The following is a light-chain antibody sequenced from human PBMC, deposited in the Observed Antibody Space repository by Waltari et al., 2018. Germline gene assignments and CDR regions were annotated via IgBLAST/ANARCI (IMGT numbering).Light chain of an antibody. Sequence: DIVMTQTPPSLPVTPGEPASISCRSSQSLLHTDGRTYLYWYLQKPGQPPRLLIYRGSIRVSGVPDRFSGSGSGTDFTLKISRVEAEDVGVYYCMQTLQTPFTFGPGTKLDIK. V-gene: IGKV2-28*01. CDR2: RGS. CDR3: MQTLQTPFT. CDR1: QSLLHTDGRTY. J-gene: IGKJ3*01.